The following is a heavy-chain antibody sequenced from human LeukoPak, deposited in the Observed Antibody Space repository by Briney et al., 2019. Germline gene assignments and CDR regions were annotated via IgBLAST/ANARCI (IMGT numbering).Heavy chain of an antibody. CDR3: ASAPHYYDGSADAFDI. J-gene: IGHJ3*02. Sequence: GESLKISCKGSGYSFTSFWIGWVRQMPGKGLEWMGIIYPGDSDTRYSPSFQGQVTISADKSISTAYLQWSSLKASDTAMYYCASAPHYYDGSADAFDIWGQGTMVTVSS. V-gene: IGHV5-51*01. CDR1: GYSFTSFW. D-gene: IGHD3-22*01. CDR2: IYPGDSDT.